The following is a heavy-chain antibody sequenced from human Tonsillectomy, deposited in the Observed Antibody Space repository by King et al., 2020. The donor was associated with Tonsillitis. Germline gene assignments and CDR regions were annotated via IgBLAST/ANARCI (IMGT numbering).Heavy chain of an antibody. CDR2: ISWNSGSK. Sequence: DVQLVESGGGLVQPGRSLRLSCVASGFTFDDYAMHWVRQAPGKGLEWVSGISWNSGSKDYADSVKGRFTISRDNLKNSLYLQMNSLRVEDTALYYCAKELGGMGAVQDWGQGTLVTVSS. J-gene: IGHJ4*02. D-gene: IGHD2-15*01. V-gene: IGHV3-9*01. CDR1: GFTFDDYA. CDR3: AKELGGMGAVQD.